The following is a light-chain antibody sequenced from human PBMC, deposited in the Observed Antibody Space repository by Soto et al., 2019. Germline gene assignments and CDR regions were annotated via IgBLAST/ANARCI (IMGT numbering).Light chain of an antibody. V-gene: IGKV1-5*01. J-gene: IGKJ1*01. CDR1: QSISSW. CDR3: QQYNSYSPWT. CDR2: GAS. Sequence: DIQMTQSPSTLSASVGDRVTITCRASQSISSWLAWYQQKPGKAPKLLIYGASSLEGGVPSRFSGTGSGTEFPLTISSLQPDDFATYYCQQYNSYSPWTFGQGTKVEIK.